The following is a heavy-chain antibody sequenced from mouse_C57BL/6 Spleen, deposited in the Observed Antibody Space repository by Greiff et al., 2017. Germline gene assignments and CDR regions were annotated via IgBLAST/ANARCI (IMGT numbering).Heavy chain of an antibody. D-gene: IGHD2-1*01. J-gene: IGHJ3*01. CDR2: IWRGGST. V-gene: IGHV2-2*01. CDR3: ASGKSWFAY. Sequence: QVQLQQSGPGLVQPSPSLSITCTVSGFSLTSYGVHWVRQSPGKGLEWLGVIWRGGSTDYNAAFISRLGISKDNSKSQVFFKMNSLQADDTAIYYCASGKSWFAYWGQGTLVTVAA. CDR1: GFSLTSYG.